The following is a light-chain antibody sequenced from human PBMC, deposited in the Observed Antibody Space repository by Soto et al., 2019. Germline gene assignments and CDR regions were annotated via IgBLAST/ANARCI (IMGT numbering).Light chain of an antibody. CDR2: EVS. Sequence: QSALTQPASVSGSPGQSITISCTGTSSDVGGYNYVSWYQQHPGKAPKLMIYEVSNRPSGVSNRFSGSKSGNTASLTISGLQAEDEADYYCSSYTSSSTGVFGGETKLT. CDR1: SSDVGGYNY. J-gene: IGLJ2*01. V-gene: IGLV2-14*01. CDR3: SSYTSSSTGV.